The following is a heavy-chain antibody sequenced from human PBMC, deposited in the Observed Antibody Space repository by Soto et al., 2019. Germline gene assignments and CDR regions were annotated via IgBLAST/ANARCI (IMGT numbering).Heavy chain of an antibody. V-gene: IGHV4-59*01. CDR2: IYYSGST. J-gene: IGHJ6*02. Sequence: PSETLSLTCTVSGGSISSYYWGWIRQPPGKGLEWIGYIYYSGSTNYNPSLKSRVTISVDTSKNQFSLKLSSVTAADTAVYYCARDSTIFGVVPYYGMDVWGQGTTVTVSS. CDR1: GGSISSYY. CDR3: ARDSTIFGVVPYYGMDV. D-gene: IGHD3-3*01.